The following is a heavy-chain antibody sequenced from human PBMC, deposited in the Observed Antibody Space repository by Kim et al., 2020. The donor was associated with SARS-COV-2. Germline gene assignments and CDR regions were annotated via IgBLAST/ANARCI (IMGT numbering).Heavy chain of an antibody. J-gene: IGHJ4*02. Sequence: SETLSLTCAVYGGSFSGYYWSWIRQPPGKGLEWIGEINHSGSTNYNPSLKSRVTISVDTSKNQFSLKLSSVTAADTAVYYCARRIAVAGTKYRAPSHFYFDYWGQGTLVTVSS. CDR1: GGSFSGYY. CDR2: INHSGST. CDR3: ARRIAVAGTKYRAPSHFYFDY. D-gene: IGHD6-19*01. V-gene: IGHV4-34*01.